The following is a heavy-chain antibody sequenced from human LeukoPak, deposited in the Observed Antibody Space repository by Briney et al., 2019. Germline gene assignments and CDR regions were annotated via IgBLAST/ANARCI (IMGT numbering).Heavy chain of an antibody. CDR3: ARDRTTGTRRFDH. D-gene: IGHD1-1*01. CDR2: INPNSGCT. V-gene: IGHV1-2*02. Sequence: ASVKVSCKASGYTFTGYYMHWVRQAPGQGLEWMGWINPNSGCTNYAQKFRGRVTMTRDTSISTAYMELSRLRSDDTAVYYCARDRTTGTRRFDHWGQGTLVTVSS. CDR1: GYTFTGYY. J-gene: IGHJ4*02.